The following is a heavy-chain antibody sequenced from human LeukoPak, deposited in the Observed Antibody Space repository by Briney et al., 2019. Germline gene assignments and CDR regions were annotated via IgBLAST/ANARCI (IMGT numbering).Heavy chain of an antibody. CDR3: ARAAINCSSTSCYLGWFDP. J-gene: IGHJ5*02. CDR2: INHSGST. CDR1: GGSFSGYY. Sequence: SETLSPTCAVYGGSFSGYYWSWIRQPPGKGLEWIGEINHSGSTNYNPSLKSRVTISVDTSKNQFSLKLSSVTAADTAVYYCARAAINCSSTSCYLGWFDPWGQGTLVTVSS. V-gene: IGHV4-34*01. D-gene: IGHD2-2*01.